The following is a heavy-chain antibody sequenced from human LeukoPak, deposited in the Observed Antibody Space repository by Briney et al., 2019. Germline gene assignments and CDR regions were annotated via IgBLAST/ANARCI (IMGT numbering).Heavy chain of an antibody. D-gene: IGHD3-22*01. CDR2: IKQDGSEK. Sequence: PGGSLRLSCAASGFTFSSYWMSWVRQAPGKGLEWVANIKQDGSEKYYVDSVKGRFTISRDNAKNSLYLQMNSLRAEDTAVYYCARDPFGGDNSGYYYGAFDIWGQGTMVTVSS. V-gene: IGHV3-7*01. J-gene: IGHJ3*02. CDR3: ARDPFGGDNSGYYYGAFDI. CDR1: GFTFSSYW.